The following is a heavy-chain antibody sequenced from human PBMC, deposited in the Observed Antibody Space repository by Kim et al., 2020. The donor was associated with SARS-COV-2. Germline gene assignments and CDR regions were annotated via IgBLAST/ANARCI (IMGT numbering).Heavy chain of an antibody. CDR2: INTNTGNP. CDR3: ARVGSSSWYVDYYYGMDV. Sequence: ASVKVSCKASGYTFPLSSLPLLRPAPGQGLEWMGWINTNTGNPTYAQGFTGRFVFSLDTSVSTAYLQISSLKAEDTAVYYCARVGSSSWYVDYYYGMDVWGQGTTVTVSS. J-gene: IGHJ6*02. D-gene: IGHD6-13*01. CDR1: GYTFPLSS. V-gene: IGHV7-4-1*02.